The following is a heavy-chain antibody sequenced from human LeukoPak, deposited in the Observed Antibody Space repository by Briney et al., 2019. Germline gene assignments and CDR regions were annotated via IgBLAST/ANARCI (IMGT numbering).Heavy chain of an antibody. Sequence: GGSLRLSCAASGFYFSSYAMVWVRQAPGKGLEWVSAISGSGGSTYYADSVKGRFTISRDNSKNTLYLQMNSLRAEDTAVYYCAKAGWETSDDYWGQGTLVTVSS. CDR1: GFYFSSYA. CDR2: ISGSGGST. D-gene: IGHD6-19*01. V-gene: IGHV3-23*01. CDR3: AKAGWETSDDY. J-gene: IGHJ4*02.